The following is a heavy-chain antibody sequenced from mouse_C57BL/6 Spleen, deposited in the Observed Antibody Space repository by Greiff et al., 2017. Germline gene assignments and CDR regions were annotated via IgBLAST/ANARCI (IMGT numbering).Heavy chain of an antibody. J-gene: IGHJ3*01. Sequence: VQLQQPGAELVRPGSSVKLSCKASGYTFTSYWMDWVKQRPGQGLEWIGNIYPSDSETHYNQKFKDKATLTVDKSSSTAYMQLSSLTSEDSAVYYCARDSQAGAYWGQGTLVTVSA. CDR1: GYTFTSYW. D-gene: IGHD3-2*02. V-gene: IGHV1-61*01. CDR2: IYPSDSET. CDR3: ARDSQAGAY.